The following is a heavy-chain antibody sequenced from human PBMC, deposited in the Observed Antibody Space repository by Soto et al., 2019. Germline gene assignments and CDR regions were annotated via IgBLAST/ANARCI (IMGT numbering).Heavy chain of an antibody. Sequence: QVQLVESGGGVVQPGRSLRLSCAASGFTFSSYGMHWVRQAPGKGLEWVAVISYDGSNKYYADSEKGRFTISRDNSKNTLYLQMNSLRAEDTAVYYCAKGTKRRGYSGYDSDYWGQGTLVTVSS. D-gene: IGHD5-12*01. CDR1: GFTFSSYG. CDR3: AKGTKRRGYSGYDSDY. J-gene: IGHJ4*02. CDR2: ISYDGSNK. V-gene: IGHV3-30*18.